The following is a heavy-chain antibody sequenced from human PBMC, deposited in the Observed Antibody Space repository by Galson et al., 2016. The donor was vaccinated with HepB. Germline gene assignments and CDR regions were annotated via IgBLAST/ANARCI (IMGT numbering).Heavy chain of an antibody. Sequence: SLRLSCADSGFTFSYYWMSWVRQGPGKGLEWVGNIKEDGGEKNYVDSVKGRFSISRDNAKNSLYLQMNSLRVEDTAVYYCTRDFGYCNYDWGQGTLVTVSS. J-gene: IGHJ4*02. CDR3: TRDFGYCNYD. V-gene: IGHV3-7*01. CDR1: GFTFSYYW. CDR2: IKEDGGEK. D-gene: IGHD6-13*01.